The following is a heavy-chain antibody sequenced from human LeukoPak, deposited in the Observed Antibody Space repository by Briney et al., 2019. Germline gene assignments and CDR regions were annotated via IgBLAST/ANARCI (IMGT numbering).Heavy chain of an antibody. CDR3: AREKYGDYVFDAFDN. D-gene: IGHD4-17*01. J-gene: IGHJ3*02. V-gene: IGHV4-59*01. CDR1: GGSISSYY. CDR2: ISNSGST. Sequence: SETLSLTCAVSGGSISSYYWSWIRQPPGKGLEWIGYISNSGSTNYNPSLKSRVTISVDTSKNQFSLKLASVTAADTAVYFCAREKYGDYVFDAFDNWGQGTTVTVSS.